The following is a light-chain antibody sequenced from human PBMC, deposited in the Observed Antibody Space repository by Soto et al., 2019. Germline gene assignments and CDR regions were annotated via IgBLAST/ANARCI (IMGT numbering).Light chain of an antibody. Sequence: DIQMTQSPSSLSASVGDRVTITCRASQSISSYLNWYQQKPGKAPKLLIYAASSLQSGVPSRFSGRESGTDFNLTISSLQPEDFETYYCQQSYRTLGTFGQGTKVETK. CDR2: AAS. CDR3: QQSYRTLGT. J-gene: IGKJ1*01. CDR1: QSISSY. V-gene: IGKV1-39*01.